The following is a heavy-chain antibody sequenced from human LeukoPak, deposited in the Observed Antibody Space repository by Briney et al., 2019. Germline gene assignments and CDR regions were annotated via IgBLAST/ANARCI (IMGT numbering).Heavy chain of an antibody. J-gene: IGHJ3*02. Sequence: PGGSLRLSCAASGFSFSSYTMNWVRQAPGKGLEWASSITTSSYMNYADSVEGRLTISRDNAKNSLYLQMNSLRAEDTAVYYCARDPTHSSGWSDAFDIWGQGTMVTVSS. D-gene: IGHD6-19*01. CDR3: ARDPTHSSGWSDAFDI. V-gene: IGHV3-21*01. CDR2: ITTSSYM. CDR1: GFSFSSYT.